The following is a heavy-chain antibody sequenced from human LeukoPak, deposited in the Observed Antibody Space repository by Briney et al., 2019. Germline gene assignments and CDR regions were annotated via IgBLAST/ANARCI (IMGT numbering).Heavy chain of an antibody. V-gene: IGHV3-66*01. J-gene: IGHJ4*02. CDR3: ARAAHVDTAMVD. CDR1: GFTVSSNY. D-gene: IGHD5-18*01. CDR2: IYSGGST. Sequence: GGSLRLSCAASGFTVSSNYMSWVRQAPGKGLEWVSVIYSGGSTYYADSVKGRFTISRDNSKNTLYLQTNSLRAEDTAVYYCARAAHVDTAMVDWGQGTLVTVSS.